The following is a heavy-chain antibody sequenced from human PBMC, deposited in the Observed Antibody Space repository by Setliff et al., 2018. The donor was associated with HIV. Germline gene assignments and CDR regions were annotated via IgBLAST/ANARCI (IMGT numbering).Heavy chain of an antibody. CDR2: INVGNGNT. D-gene: IGHD6-19*01. J-gene: IGHJ5*02. CDR3: ARDSGMAVVGTWRRLDP. V-gene: IGHV1-18*01. Sequence: ASVKVSCKASGYTFLNYGISWVRQTPGRGLEWMAWINVGNGNTKAARKFQGRVALATDTSTSTAHMELRNLRSDDTAVYYCARDSGMAVVGTWRRLDPWGQGTLVTVSS. CDR1: GYTFLNYG.